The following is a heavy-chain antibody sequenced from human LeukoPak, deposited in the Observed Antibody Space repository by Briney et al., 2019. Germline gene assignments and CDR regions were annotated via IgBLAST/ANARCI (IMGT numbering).Heavy chain of an antibody. CDR2: ISVYNGNT. CDR3: ACVVRGAFDI. V-gene: IGHV1-18*01. CDR1: GYAFTNYA. D-gene: IGHD2-21*01. Sequence: ASVKVSCKASGYAFTNYAISWVRQAPGQGLEWMGWISVYNGNTNYAQKLQGRVTMTADTSTTTAYMELRSLRSDDTAVYYCACVVRGAFDIWGQGTLVTVSS. J-gene: IGHJ3*02.